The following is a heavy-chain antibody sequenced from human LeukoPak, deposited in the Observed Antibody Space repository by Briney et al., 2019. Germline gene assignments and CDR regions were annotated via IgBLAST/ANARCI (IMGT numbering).Heavy chain of an antibody. CDR1: GGSISSSSYY. CDR3: ERHVVVTASPFDY. CDR2: IYYSGST. J-gene: IGHJ4*02. D-gene: IGHD2-21*02. Sequence: SETLSLTCTVSGGSISSSSYYWGWIRQPPGKGLEWSGSIYYSGSTYYNPSLKSRVTISVDTSKNQFSLKLSSVTAADTAVYCCERHVVVTASPFDYWGQGTVVTVS. V-gene: IGHV4-39*01.